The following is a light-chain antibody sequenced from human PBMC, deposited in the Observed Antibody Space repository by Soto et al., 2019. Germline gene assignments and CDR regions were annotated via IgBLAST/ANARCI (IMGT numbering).Light chain of an antibody. CDR1: SSDVGGFKY. Sequence: QSALTQPASVSGSPGQSITISCTGTSSDVGGFKYVSWYQQHPGKAPKLIIYEVSNRPAGIPSGFSASKSGNTASLTISGLQTEDEADYFCSSFSATTATTVVFGAGTKLTVL. J-gene: IGLJ2*01. CDR3: SSFSATTATTVV. V-gene: IGLV2-14*01. CDR2: EVS.